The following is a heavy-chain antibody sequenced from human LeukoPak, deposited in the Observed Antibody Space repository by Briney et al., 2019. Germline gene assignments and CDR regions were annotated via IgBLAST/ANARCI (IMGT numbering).Heavy chain of an antibody. CDR2: IYHSGST. CDR3: ARHDFYSNYPHNWFDP. V-gene: IGHV4-39*01. CDR1: GGSISSSSYY. J-gene: IGHJ5*02. D-gene: IGHD4-11*01. Sequence: PSETLSLTCTVSGGSISSSSYYWGWIRQPPGKGLEWIGSIYHSGSTYYNPSLKSRVTISVDTSKNQFSLKLSSVTAADTAVYYCARHDFYSNYPHNWFDPWGQGTLVTVSS.